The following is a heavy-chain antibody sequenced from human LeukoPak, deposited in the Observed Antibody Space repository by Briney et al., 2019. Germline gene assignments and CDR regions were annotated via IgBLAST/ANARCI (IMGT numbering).Heavy chain of an antibody. CDR1: GDSITSYF. J-gene: IGHJ4*02. V-gene: IGHV4-59*01. Sequence: PSETLSLTCTVSGDSITSYFWSWIRQPPGKGLEWIGYVFYIGSTNYNPSLKSRVTLSVDTSKNQFSLNLRSVTAADTAVYYCGRGPFRDSSSWYYFDYWGQGTLVTVSS. D-gene: IGHD6-13*01. CDR3: GRGPFRDSSSWYYFDY. CDR2: VFYIGST.